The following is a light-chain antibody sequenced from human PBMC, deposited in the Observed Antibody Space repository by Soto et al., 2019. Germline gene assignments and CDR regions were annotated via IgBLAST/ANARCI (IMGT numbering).Light chain of an antibody. J-gene: IGLJ3*02. CDR3: CSYAGGNNWV. V-gene: IGLV2-23*01. CDR1: GSDVGRYNL. CDR2: EDT. Sequence: SALTQPASVSGSPGQSITISCTGTGSDVGRYNLVSWYQQHPGKAPKLVIYEDTKRPAGTSSRFSGSKSANTASLTVSGLQAEDEADYYCCSYAGGNNWVFGGGTKLTVL.